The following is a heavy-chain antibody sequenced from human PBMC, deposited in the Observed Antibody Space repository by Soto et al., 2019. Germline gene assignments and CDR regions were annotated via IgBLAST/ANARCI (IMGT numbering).Heavy chain of an antibody. V-gene: IGHV4-31*03. Sequence: TSETLSLTCTVSGGSISSRGYYCSWIRQFPGKGLEWIGYISYSESTDYNPSLKSRVTISADTSKNQFSLKLGSVTAADTAVYYCAGGNDYAKIGDWGQGAQVTVSS. CDR1: GGSISSRGYY. D-gene: IGHD4-17*01. CDR2: ISYSEST. J-gene: IGHJ4*02. CDR3: AGGNDYAKIGD.